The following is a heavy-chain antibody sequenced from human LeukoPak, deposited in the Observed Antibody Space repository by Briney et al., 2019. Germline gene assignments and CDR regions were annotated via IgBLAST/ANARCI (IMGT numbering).Heavy chain of an antibody. CDR1: GFTFSSYS. J-gene: IGHJ6*04. V-gene: IGHV3-48*01. Sequence: GGSLRLSCAASGFTFSSYSMNWVRQAPGKGLEWVSYISISGTTIFYGDSVKGRFTISRDNAQNSLYLQMNSLRADDTAVYYCAELGITMIGGVWGKGTTVTISS. D-gene: IGHD3-10*02. CDR2: ISISGTTI. CDR3: AELGITMIGGV.